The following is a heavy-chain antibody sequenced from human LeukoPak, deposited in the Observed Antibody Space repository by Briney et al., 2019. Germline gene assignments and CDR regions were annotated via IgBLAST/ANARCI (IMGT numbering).Heavy chain of an antibody. J-gene: IGHJ4*02. CDR1: GFTFSGYW. D-gene: IGHD6-13*01. CDR2: IKQVGSEI. V-gene: IGHV3-7*01. Sequence: PGGSLRLSCATSGFTFSGYWMSWVRQAPGKGLEWVANIKQVGSEIYYVDSVKGRFTISRDNAKNSLYLQMNSLRAEDTAVYYCATNAATGIIDYGGQGILVTVSS. CDR3: ATNAATGIIDY.